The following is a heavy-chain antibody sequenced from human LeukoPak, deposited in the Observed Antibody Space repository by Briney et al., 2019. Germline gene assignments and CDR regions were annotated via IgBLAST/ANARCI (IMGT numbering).Heavy chain of an antibody. V-gene: IGHV4-39*02. CDR2: VYYGRSP. D-gene: IGHD6-25*01. Sequence: SETLSLTCTVSGDSISRSTYYWAWIRQPPGKGMEWIGSVYYGRSPYFNPSLESRATISVDTSKNHFSLKMSSVTAADTAVYYCARSSGTGTFSYWGQGTLVTVSS. CDR1: GDSISRSTYY. CDR3: ARSSGTGTFSY. J-gene: IGHJ4*02.